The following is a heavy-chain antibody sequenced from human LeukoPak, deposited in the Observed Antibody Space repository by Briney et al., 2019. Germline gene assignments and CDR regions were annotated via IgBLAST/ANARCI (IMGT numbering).Heavy chain of an antibody. Sequence: GASVKVSCKASGYTFTSYGISWVRQAPGQGLEWMGRISAYNGNTNYAQKLQGRVTMTTDTSTSTAYMELRSLRSDDTAVYYCARSRQSIYCSGTSCPGRAFDIWGQGTMVTVSS. CDR2: ISAYNGNT. J-gene: IGHJ3*02. D-gene: IGHD2-2*01. CDR1: GYTFTSYG. CDR3: ARSRQSIYCSGTSCPGRAFDI. V-gene: IGHV1-18*01.